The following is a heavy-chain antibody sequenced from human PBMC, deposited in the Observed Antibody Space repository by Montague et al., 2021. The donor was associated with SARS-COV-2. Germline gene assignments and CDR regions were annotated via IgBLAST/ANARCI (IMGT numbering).Heavy chain of an antibody. CDR3: ARDALAASGSFDY. V-gene: IGHV3-48*02. CDR2: ISTSGEIK. J-gene: IGHJ4*02. Sequence: SLRLSCAASGFTFSDHSMNWVRQAPGKGLQWVSHISTSGEIKYYADSVKGRFSISRDNAEKAVPLQMNSLRDDDTAIYYCARDALAASGSFDYWGPGILVTVSS. CDR1: GFTFSDHS. D-gene: IGHD6-13*01.